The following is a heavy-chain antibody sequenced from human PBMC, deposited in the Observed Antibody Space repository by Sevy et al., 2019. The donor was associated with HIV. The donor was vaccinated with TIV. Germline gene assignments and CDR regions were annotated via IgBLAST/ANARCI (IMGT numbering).Heavy chain of an antibody. J-gene: IGHJ4*02. Sequence: SETLSLTCTVSGGSITSLYWGWIRQPPGKGLEWIANVYYIGNTNYSPSLKSRVTISLDTSKNQFSLRLNSVTAADTAIYYAGENAWGRGYSWGQGTLVTVSS. CDR3: GENAWGRGYS. CDR2: VYYIGNT. D-gene: IGHD1-26*01. CDR1: GGSITSLY. V-gene: IGHV4-59*08.